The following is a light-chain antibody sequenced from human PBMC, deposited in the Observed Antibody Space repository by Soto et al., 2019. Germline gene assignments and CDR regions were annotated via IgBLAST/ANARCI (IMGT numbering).Light chain of an antibody. CDR2: WAS. CDR3: QQYYSTPWT. V-gene: IGKV4-1*01. CDR1: QSVLYSSNNKNY. J-gene: IGKJ1*01. Sequence: DIVMTQSPDSLAVSLDERATINCKSSQSVLYSSNNKNYLAWYQQKPGQPPKLLIYWASTRESGVPDRFSGSGSGTDFTLTISSLQAEDVAVYYSQQYYSTPWTFGQGTKVDIK.